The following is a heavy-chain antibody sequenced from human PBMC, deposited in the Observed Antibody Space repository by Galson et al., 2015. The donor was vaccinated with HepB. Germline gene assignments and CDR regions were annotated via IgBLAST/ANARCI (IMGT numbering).Heavy chain of an antibody. CDR1: GGSFSGYY. Sequence: SETLSLTCAVYGGSFSGYYWSWIRQPPGKGLEWIGEINHSGSTNYNPSLKSRVTISVDTSKNQFSLKLSSVTAADTAVYYCARGYDSSGYPPTWGQGTLVTVSS. CDR2: INHSGST. V-gene: IGHV4-34*01. J-gene: IGHJ4*02. D-gene: IGHD3-22*01. CDR3: ARGYDSSGYPPT.